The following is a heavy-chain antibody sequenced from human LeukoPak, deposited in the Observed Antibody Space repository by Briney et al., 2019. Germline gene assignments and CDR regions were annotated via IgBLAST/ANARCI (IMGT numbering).Heavy chain of an antibody. Sequence: PGGSLRLSCVVSRLTFNSNAMYWVRQAPGKGLEWVSGISVSGGSEYYADSVKGRFSVSRDNSKHTVYLQMNSLRAEDTAVYFCASHAHDYDSSGYLDSWGQGALVTVYS. CDR3: ASHAHDYDSSGYLDS. D-gene: IGHD3-22*01. J-gene: IGHJ4*02. V-gene: IGHV3-23*01. CDR2: ISVSGGSE. CDR1: RLTFNSNA.